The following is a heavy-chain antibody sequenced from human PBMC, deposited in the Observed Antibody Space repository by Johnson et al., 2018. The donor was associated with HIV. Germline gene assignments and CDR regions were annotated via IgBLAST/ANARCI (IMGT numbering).Heavy chain of an antibody. CDR2: IYSGGST. V-gene: IGHV3-53*05. J-gene: IGHJ3*02. D-gene: IGHD1-26*01. CDR1: GFTVSSNY. CDR3: AKEPAVGYSGSFSGGFDI. Sequence: VQLVETGGGLIQPGGSLRLSCAASGFTVSSNYMSWVRQAPGKGLEWVSVIYSGGSTYYAASVGGRFTISRDNSKNTLHLQMNSLRAEDTAVYYCAKEPAVGYSGSFSGGFDIWGQGTMVTVST.